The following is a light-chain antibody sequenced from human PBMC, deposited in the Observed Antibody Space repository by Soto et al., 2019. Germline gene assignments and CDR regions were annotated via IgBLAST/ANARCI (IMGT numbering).Light chain of an antibody. Sequence: EIMMTQSPDTLSVSPGERATVSCRASQSISSDFAWFQLKPGQAPRLLIYGASTRAPDVPDRFSGSGSGTEFTLTISSLQSEDFAVYYCQQYNNRPYTLGQGTKLEIK. CDR2: GAS. CDR3: QQYNNRPYT. J-gene: IGKJ2*01. V-gene: IGKV3-15*01. CDR1: QSISSD.